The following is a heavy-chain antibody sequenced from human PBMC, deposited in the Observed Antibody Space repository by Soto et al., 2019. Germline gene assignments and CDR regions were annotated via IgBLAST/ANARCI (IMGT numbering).Heavy chain of an antibody. Sequence: EVQLVESGGGLVQPGGSLRLSCAASGFTVSSNYMSWVRQAPGKGLEWVSVIYSGGSTYYADSVKGRFTISRHNSKNTLYLHMTSLRAEDTAVYYCARVGRSFSCCSRWWYFYLWCRATLVTFSS. V-gene: IGHV3-53*04. CDR1: GFTVSSNY. CDR2: IYSGGST. J-gene: IGHJ2*01. CDR3: ARVGRSFSCCSRWWYFYL. D-gene: IGHD2-15*01.